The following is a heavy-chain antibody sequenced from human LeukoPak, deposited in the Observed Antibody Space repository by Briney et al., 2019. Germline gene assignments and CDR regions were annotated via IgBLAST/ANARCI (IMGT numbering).Heavy chain of an antibody. CDR2: ISYDGSNK. CDR3: ARDHLVRGVIVGANWFDP. Sequence: GGSLRLSCAASGFTFSSYGTHWVRQAPGKGLEWVAVISYDGSNKYYADSVKGRFTISRDNSKNTLYLQMNSLRAEDTAVYYCARDHLVRGVIVGANWFDPWGQGTLVTVSS. D-gene: IGHD3-10*01. J-gene: IGHJ5*02. CDR1: GFTFSSYG. V-gene: IGHV3-30*12.